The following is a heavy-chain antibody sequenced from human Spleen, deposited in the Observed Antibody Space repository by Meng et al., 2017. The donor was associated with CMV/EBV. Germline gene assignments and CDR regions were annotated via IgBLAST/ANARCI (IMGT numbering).Heavy chain of an antibody. CDR1: GFTFSSYD. V-gene: IGHV3-13*01. Sequence: GGSLRLSCAASGFTFSSYDMHWVRQTTGKGLEWVSTIGTAGDTYYPGSVKGRFTISRENAKNSLYLQMNSLRAGDTAVYYCARDLARTTVTTRYYYGMDVWGQGTTVTVSS. CDR3: ARDLARTTVTTRYYYGMDV. CDR2: IGTAGDT. D-gene: IGHD4-11*01. J-gene: IGHJ6*02.